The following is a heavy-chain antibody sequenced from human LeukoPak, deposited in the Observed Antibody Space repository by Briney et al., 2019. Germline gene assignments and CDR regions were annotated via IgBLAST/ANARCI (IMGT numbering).Heavy chain of an antibody. J-gene: IGHJ2*01. CDR3: ARQGVVPNKAGWYFDL. D-gene: IGHD3-10*01. Sequence: PSETLSLTCIVSGGSMSSTDHFWGWIRQPPGKGLEWIGSFYYTRTIFYSPSLESRGTISIDTSKNQFSLKIRSVTAADTAVYYCARQGVVPNKAGWYFDLWGRGALVTVSS. V-gene: IGHV4-39*01. CDR2: FYYTRTI. CDR1: GGSMSSTDHF.